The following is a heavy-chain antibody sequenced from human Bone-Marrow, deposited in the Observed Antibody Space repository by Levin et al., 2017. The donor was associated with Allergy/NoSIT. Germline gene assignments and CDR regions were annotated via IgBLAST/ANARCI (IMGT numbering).Heavy chain of an antibody. V-gene: IGHV3-9*01. CDR1: GFTFDDYA. J-gene: IGHJ4*02. CDR2: ISWNSGSI. CDR3: AKDLLGYSGSYLDY. Sequence: LSLTCAASGFTFDDYAMHWVRQAPGKGLEWVSGISWNSGSIGYADSVKGRFTISRDNAKNSLYLQMNSLRAEDTALYYCAKDLLGYSGSYLDYWGQGTLVTVSS. D-gene: IGHD1-26*01.